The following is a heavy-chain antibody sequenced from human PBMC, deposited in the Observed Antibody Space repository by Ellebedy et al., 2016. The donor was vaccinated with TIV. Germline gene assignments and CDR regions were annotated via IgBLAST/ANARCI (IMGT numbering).Heavy chain of an antibody. CDR2: IKGKTDGGTR. Sequence: GGSLRLSXAASGFIFSNAWMNWVRQVPGKGLEWVGRIKGKTDGGTRDFAAPVKGRFSISRDDSKNTVSLQMDSLKTEDTAVYYCAAGTGYSDFDYWGQGTLVTVSS. J-gene: IGHJ4*02. CDR1: GFIFSNAW. D-gene: IGHD2-15*01. CDR3: AAGTGYSDFDY. V-gene: IGHV3-15*01.